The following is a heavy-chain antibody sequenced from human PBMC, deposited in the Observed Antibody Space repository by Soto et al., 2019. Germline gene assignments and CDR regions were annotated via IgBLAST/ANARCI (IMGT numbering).Heavy chain of an antibody. CDR3: ASSNRITIFGVVRY. CDR2: IIPIFGTA. D-gene: IGHD3-3*01. Sequence: ASVKVSCTASGGTFSSYAISWVRQAPGQGLEWMGGIIPIFGTANYAQKFQGRVTITADESTSTAYMELSSLRSEDTAVYYCASSNRITIFGVVRYWGQGTLVTVSS. V-gene: IGHV1-69*13. CDR1: GGTFSSYA. J-gene: IGHJ4*02.